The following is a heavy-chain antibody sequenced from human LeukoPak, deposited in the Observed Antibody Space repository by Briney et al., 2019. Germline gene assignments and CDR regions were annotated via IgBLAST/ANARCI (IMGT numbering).Heavy chain of an antibody. CDR2: IISGSSYI. D-gene: IGHD1-26*01. CDR3: ARGINSGIYYQYVMDV. J-gene: IGHJ6*02. CDR1: DFIFSNYV. Sequence: GGSLRLSCAASDFIFSNYVMHWIRQAPGKGLEWVSSIISGSSYIFFADSVKGRFTISRDNAKNSLYLQMNSLRAEDTAVYYCARGINSGIYYQYVMDVWGQGTTVSVSS. V-gene: IGHV3-21*01.